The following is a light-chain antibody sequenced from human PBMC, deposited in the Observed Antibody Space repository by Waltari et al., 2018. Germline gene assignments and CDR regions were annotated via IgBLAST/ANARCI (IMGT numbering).Light chain of an antibody. V-gene: IGKV3-15*01. CDR1: QSLSSN. CDR3: QQYNNWPFT. J-gene: IGKJ2*01. CDR2: GAS. Sequence: EIVMTQSPATLSVSPGERATLSCRASQSLSSNLAWYQQKPGQAPRLLIYGASTRATGIPFRCSGSGSRAEFTLTISSLQSEDFAVYYCQQYNNWPFTFGQGTKLEIK.